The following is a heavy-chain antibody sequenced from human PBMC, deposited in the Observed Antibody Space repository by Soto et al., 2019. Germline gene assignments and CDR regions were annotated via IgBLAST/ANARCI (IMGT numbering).Heavy chain of an antibody. CDR2: ISSSSSYI. CDR1: GFTFSSYS. CDR3: ARVGVGNSSGYHNYYYYYGMDV. J-gene: IGHJ6*02. Sequence: EVQLVESGGGLVKPGGSLRLSCAASGFTFSSYSMNWVRQAPGKGLEWVSSISSSSSYIYYADSVKGRFTISRDNAKNLLYLQMNSLRAEDTAVYYCARVGVGNSSGYHNYYYYYGMDVWGQGTTVTVSS. D-gene: IGHD3-22*01. V-gene: IGHV3-21*01.